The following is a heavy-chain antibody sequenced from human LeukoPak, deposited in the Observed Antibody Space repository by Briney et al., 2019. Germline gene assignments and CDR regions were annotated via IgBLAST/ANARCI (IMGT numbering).Heavy chain of an antibody. D-gene: IGHD6-19*01. CDR3: AKDGVAVAYDAFDI. J-gene: IGHJ3*02. CDR1: GFIFSSCW. CDR2: IKQDGSEI. V-gene: IGHV3-7*01. Sequence: GGSLRLSCAASGFIFSSCWMGWVRQAPGKGLEWVANIKQDGSEIYYVDSVKGRFTVSRDNAKNSLYLQMNSLRAEDTAVYYCAKDGVAVAYDAFDIWGQGTMVTVSS.